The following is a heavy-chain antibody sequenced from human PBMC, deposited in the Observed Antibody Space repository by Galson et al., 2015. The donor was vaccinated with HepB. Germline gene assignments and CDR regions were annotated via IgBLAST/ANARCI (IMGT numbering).Heavy chain of an antibody. V-gene: IGHV2-5*02. J-gene: IGHJ4*02. Sequence: PALVKPTQTLTLTCTFSGFSLSTVGVGVGWIRQPPGKALEWLALIYWDDDKRYKPSLESGLTVTKDTSKNQVVLTMTNLDPVDTATYFCAHLGHTSTFDYWGQGTLVTVSS. D-gene: IGHD1-26*01. CDR1: GFSLSTVGVG. CDR3: AHLGHTSTFDY. CDR2: IYWDDDK.